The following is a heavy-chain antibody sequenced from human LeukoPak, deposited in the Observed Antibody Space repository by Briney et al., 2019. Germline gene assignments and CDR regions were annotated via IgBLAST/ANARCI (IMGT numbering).Heavy chain of an antibody. V-gene: IGHV3-48*03. CDR1: GFSFSTYE. J-gene: IGHJ3*02. CDR2: ISGSGSSI. Sequence: PGGSLRLSCTASGFSFSTYEMNWVRQAPGKGLEWISYISGSGSSIFYADSLQGRFTVSRDNAKNSVYLQMNSVRAEDTAVYYCAREGGFGYDDAFDTWGHGTTVTVSS. CDR3: AREGGFGYDDAFDT. D-gene: IGHD3-16*02.